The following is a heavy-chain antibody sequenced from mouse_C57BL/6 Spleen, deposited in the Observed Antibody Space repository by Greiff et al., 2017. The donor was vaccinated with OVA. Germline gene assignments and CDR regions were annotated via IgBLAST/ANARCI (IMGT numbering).Heavy chain of an antibody. Sequence: DVHLVESGGDLVKPGGSLKLSCAASGFTFSSYGMSWVRQTPDKRLEWVATISSGGSYTYYPDSVKGRFTISRDNAKNTLYLQMSSLKSEDTAMYYCARLDYDAFAYWGQGTLVTVSA. D-gene: IGHD2-4*01. CDR3: ARLDYDAFAY. V-gene: IGHV5-6*01. CDR2: ISSGGSYT. CDR1: GFTFSSYG. J-gene: IGHJ3*01.